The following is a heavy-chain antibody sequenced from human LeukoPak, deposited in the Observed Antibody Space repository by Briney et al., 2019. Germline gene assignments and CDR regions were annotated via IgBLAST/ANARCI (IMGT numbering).Heavy chain of an antibody. CDR3: VKDDAYYYDRSEYLH. D-gene: IGHD3-22*01. V-gene: IGHV3-64D*09. CDR2: VSNNGGST. Sequence: GGPLRLSCSASGFTFRYYAMHWVRQAPGKGLEDVSTVSNNGGSTYYADSVKGRFTISRDHYKHTLYLQMSSLRAEDTAVYYCVKDDAYYYDRSEYLHWGQGTLVTVSS. J-gene: IGHJ4*02. CDR1: GFTFRYYA.